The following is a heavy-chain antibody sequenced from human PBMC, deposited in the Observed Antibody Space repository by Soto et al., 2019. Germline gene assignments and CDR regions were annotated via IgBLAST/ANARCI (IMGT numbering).Heavy chain of an antibody. CDR1: GFTFSSYA. CDR2: ISYDGSNK. CDR3: ASFGVGAPDAFDI. V-gene: IGHV3-30-3*01. Sequence: QVQLVESGGGVVQPGRSLRLSCAASGFTFSSYAMHWVRQAPGKGLEWVAVISYDGSNKYYADSVKGRFTISRDNSKNTLYLQMNSLRAEDTAVYYCASFGVGAPDAFDIWGQGTMVTVSS. J-gene: IGHJ3*02. D-gene: IGHD1-26*01.